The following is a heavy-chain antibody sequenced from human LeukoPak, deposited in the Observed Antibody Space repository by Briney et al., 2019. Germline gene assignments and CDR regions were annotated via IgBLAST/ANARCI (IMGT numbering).Heavy chain of an antibody. CDR3: AKFDRTATSFDS. J-gene: IGHJ4*02. CDR1: GLTFNNYG. CDR2: IRFDGRKT. V-gene: IGHV3-30*02. D-gene: IGHD2-21*02. Sequence: GGSLTLSCAASGLTFNNYGFHWVRQAPGKGLEWVSFIRFDGRKTYYAGSAKGRLTISSDNSMNTVYLQTTSLRVNYTAIYYFAKFDRTATSFDSWGQGTLVTISS.